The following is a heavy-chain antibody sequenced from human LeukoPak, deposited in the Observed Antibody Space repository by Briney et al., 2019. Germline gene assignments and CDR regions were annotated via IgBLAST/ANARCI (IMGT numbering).Heavy chain of an antibody. CDR2: INHSGST. CDR1: GGSFSGYY. CDR3: ARGLTEFRIQLWSSGRYFDY. Sequence: SETLSLTCAVYGGSFSGYYWSWIRQPPGKGLEWIGEINHSGSTNYNPSLKSRATISVDTSKNQFSLKLSSVTAADTAVYYCARGLTEFRIQLWSSGRYFDYWGQGTLVTVSS. D-gene: IGHD5-18*01. V-gene: IGHV4-34*01. J-gene: IGHJ4*02.